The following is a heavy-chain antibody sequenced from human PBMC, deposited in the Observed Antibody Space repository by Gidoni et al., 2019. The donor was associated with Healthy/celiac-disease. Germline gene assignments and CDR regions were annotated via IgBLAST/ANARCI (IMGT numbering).Heavy chain of an antibody. CDR3: ARDRGYYGSGSSPNFDY. Sequence: QVQLQESGPGRVKPSETLSRTCTVSGGSISSYYWSWIRQPPGKGLEWIGYIYYSGSTTYTPSLKSRVTISVDTSKTQFSLTLRSVTAADTAVYYCARDRGYYGSGSSPNFDYWGQGTLVTVSS. V-gene: IGHV4-59*01. CDR2: IYYSGST. J-gene: IGHJ4*02. D-gene: IGHD3-10*01. CDR1: GGSISSYY.